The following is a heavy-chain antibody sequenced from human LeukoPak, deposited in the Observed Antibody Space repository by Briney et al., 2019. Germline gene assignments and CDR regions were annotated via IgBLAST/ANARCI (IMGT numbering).Heavy chain of an antibody. CDR3: AKGRYYHDNSDAFEI. J-gene: IGHJ3*02. CDR1: GFTFSSYA. Sequence: PGGSLRLSCAASGFTFSSYAISWVRQALGKGLEWVSAISGSGGSTYYPDSVKGRFTISRDNSKNTLYLQMNSLRAEDTAVYQCAKGRYYHDNSDAFEIWGQGTMVTVSS. V-gene: IGHV3-23*01. CDR2: ISGSGGST. D-gene: IGHD3-22*01.